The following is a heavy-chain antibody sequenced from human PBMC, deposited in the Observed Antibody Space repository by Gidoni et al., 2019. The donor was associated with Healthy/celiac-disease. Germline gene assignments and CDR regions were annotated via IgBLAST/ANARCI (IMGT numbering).Heavy chain of an antibody. CDR2: MSSSSSYI. CDR3: ARVCTSCYEKGANY. V-gene: IGHV3-21*01. J-gene: IGHJ4*02. Sequence: EVQLVESGGGLVKPGGSLRLSCSASGFPFRSYSRNWVRQAPGKGLEWVSSMSSSSSYIYYADSVKGRFTIARDNAKNSLYLQMNSLRAEDTAVYYCARVCTSCYEKGANYWGQGTLVTVSS. CDR1: GFPFRSYS. D-gene: IGHD2-2*01.